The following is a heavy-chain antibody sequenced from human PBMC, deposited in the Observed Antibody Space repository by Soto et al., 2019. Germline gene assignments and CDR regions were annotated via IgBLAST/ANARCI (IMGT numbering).Heavy chain of an antibody. J-gene: IGHJ6*02. CDR1: GYTFTNYW. V-gene: IGHV5-51*01. CDR2: IYPGDSDT. CDR3: AASISYYGMDV. Sequence: PGESLKISCQGSGYTFTNYWIGWVRQMPGKGPEWMGIIYPGDSDTKYNPSFQGQVTISADKSITTTYLQWSSLKASDTAIYYCAASISYYGMDVWGQGTTVTVSS.